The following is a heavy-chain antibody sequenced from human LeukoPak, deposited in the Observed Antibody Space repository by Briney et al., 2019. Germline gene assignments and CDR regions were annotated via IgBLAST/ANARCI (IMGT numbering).Heavy chain of an antibody. CDR2: ISGSGGST. CDR3: AKVDSYYYDSSGSYFQH. CDR1: GFTFSSYA. J-gene: IGHJ1*01. Sequence: GGSLRLSCAASGFTFSSYAMHWVRQAPGKGLEWVSAISGSGGSTYYADSVKGRFTISRDNSKNTLYLQMNSLRAEDTAVYYCAKVDSYYYDSSGSYFQHWGQGTLVTVSS. V-gene: IGHV3-23*01. D-gene: IGHD3-22*01.